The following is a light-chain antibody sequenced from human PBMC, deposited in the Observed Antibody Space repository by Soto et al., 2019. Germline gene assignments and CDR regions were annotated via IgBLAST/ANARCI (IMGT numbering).Light chain of an antibody. Sequence: EIVLTQSPATLSLSPGERATLSCRASQSVSSYLAWYQQKPGQAPRLLIYDASNRATGIPARFXGSGSGTXXXXXXXXXEPEDFAVYYCQQRSNWPPAITFGQGTRLEIK. CDR2: DAS. J-gene: IGKJ5*01. CDR1: QSVSSY. CDR3: QQRSNWPPAIT. V-gene: IGKV3-11*01.